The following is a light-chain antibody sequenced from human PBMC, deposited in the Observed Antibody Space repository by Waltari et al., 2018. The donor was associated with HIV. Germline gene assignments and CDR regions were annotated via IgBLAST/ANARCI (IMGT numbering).Light chain of an antibody. CDR2: RNN. J-gene: IGLJ3*02. Sequence: QSVLTQPPSTSGTPGPSVTSPCSGNSSNIGRNDVYPYEQLPGTAPKLHIYRNNQRPPGVPYRFAGSKSGTSVSLAIGGLRSEDEADYYFAAWDDSLSAWVLGGGTKLPVL. CDR3: AAWDDSLSAWV. CDR1: SSNIGRND. V-gene: IGLV1-47*01.